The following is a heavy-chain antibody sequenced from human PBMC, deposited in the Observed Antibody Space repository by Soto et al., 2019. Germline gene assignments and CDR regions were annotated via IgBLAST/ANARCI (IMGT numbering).Heavy chain of an antibody. Sequence: QVQLVESGGGVVQPGRSLRLSCAASGFTFSSYAMHWVCQAPGKGLEWVAVISYDGSNKYYADSVKGRFTISRDNSKNTLYLQMNSLRAEDTAVYYCARASGGDVAAKDYWGQGTLVTVSS. CDR3: ARASGGDVAAKDY. D-gene: IGHD2-15*01. J-gene: IGHJ4*02. CDR2: ISYDGSNK. V-gene: IGHV3-30-3*01. CDR1: GFTFSSYA.